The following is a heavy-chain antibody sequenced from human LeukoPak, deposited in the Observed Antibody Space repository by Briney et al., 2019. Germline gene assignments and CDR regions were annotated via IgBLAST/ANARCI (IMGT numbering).Heavy chain of an antibody. CDR2: IKPDASEK. V-gene: IGHV3-7*01. Sequence: GGSLRLSCAASGFTFSNFWMTWVRQTPGKGLEWVANIKPDASEKYYVDSVKGRFTISRDNAQNSFYLQMNSLRAEDTAVYYCARGGGPYDFWSGYFPRWFDPWGQGTLVTVSS. CDR3: ARGGGPYDFWSGYFPRWFDP. D-gene: IGHD3-3*01. J-gene: IGHJ5*02. CDR1: GFTFSNFW.